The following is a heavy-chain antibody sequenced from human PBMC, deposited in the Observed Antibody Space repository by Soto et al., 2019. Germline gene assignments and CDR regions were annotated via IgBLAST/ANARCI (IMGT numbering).Heavy chain of an antibody. J-gene: IGHJ1*01. CDR2: IYYSGST. D-gene: IGHD3-22*01. V-gene: IGHV4-59*06. CDR3: AIYDSSGSRGFQH. Sequence: SETLSLTCTVSGDSISPYYWSWIRQPPGKGLEWIGYIYYSGSTYYNPSLKSRVTISVDTSKNQFSLKLSSVTAADTAVYYCAIYDSSGSRGFQHWGQGTLVTVSS. CDR1: GDSISPYY.